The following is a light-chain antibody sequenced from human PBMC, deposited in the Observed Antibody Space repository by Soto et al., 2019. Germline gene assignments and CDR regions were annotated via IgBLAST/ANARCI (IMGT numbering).Light chain of an antibody. Sequence: DIQMTQSPSSLSASVGDRVTITCRASQDISNYLAWYQQRPGKVPKLLIYAASTLQSGVPSRFSGSGSGTDFTLTISSLQPEDVATYYCQKYDIAPRTFGGGTKGEIK. V-gene: IGKV1-27*01. CDR3: QKYDIAPRT. CDR1: QDISNY. J-gene: IGKJ4*02. CDR2: AAS.